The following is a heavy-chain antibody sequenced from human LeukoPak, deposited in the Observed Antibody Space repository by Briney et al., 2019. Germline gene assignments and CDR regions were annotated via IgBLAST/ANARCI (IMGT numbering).Heavy chain of an antibody. V-gene: IGHV2-5*01. CDR2: IYWNEDA. CDR3: AHRPANAYAEYFDY. J-gene: IGHJ4*02. CDR1: GFSLTTGGVG. D-gene: IGHD3-16*01. Sequence: SGPTLVKPTQTLTLTCTFSGFSLTTGGVGVGWIRQPPGRPLEWLALIYWNEDARYSPSLKTRLTITKDSSKNQVVLFMTDMDPVDTATYYCAHRPANAYAEYFDYWGQGILVAVSS.